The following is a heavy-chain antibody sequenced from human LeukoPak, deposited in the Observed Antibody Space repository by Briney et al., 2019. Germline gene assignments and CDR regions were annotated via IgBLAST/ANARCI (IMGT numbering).Heavy chain of an antibody. CDR3: ARHPRPRRIAAAGTKDGWFDP. V-gene: IGHV1-18*01. D-gene: IGHD6-13*01. CDR1: GYTFTSYD. Sequence: ASVKVSRKASGYTFTSYDINWVRQATGQGLEWMGWISAYNGNTNYAQKLQGRVTMTTDTSTSTAYMELRSLRSDDTAVYYCARHPRPRRIAAAGTKDGWFDPWGQGTLVTVSS. CDR2: ISAYNGNT. J-gene: IGHJ5*02.